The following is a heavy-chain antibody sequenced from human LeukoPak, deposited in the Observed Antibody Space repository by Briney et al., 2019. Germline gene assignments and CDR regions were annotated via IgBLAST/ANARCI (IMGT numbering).Heavy chain of an antibody. CDR3: ARVGTPMVTIVAPYYMDV. V-gene: IGHV3-21*01. CDR1: GFIFSNYV. CDR2: VVYGETTT. Sequence: GGSLRLSCAGSGFIFSNYVLSWVRQAPGKGLEWVSSVVYGETTTYYTSSVKGRFTTSRDNAKNSLYLQMNSLRAEDTAVYYCARVGTPMVTIVAPYYMDVWGKGTTVTVSS. D-gene: IGHD5-18*01. J-gene: IGHJ6*03.